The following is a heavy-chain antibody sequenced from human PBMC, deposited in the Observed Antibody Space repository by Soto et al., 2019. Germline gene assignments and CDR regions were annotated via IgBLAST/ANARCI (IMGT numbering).Heavy chain of an antibody. CDR3: ARHRHPRGTVGATSPLDT. V-gene: IGHV3-53*01. CDR1: GFSVSSNY. J-gene: IGHJ5*02. CDR2: HYSGGST. D-gene: IGHD1-26*01. Sequence: DVQLVESGGGLVQPGGSLRLSCAISGFSVSSNYLSWVRQAPGKGLEWVSVHYSGGSTYYADSVQGRFTISRDKSNNTLYRHMRRVRAEDTAVYFCARHRHPRGTVGATSPLDTWGQGTQVTVSS.